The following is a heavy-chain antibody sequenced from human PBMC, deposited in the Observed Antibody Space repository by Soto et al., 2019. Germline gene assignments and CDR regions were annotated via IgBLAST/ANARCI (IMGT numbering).Heavy chain of an antibody. Sequence: EVQLVESGGGLVQPGGSLRLSCAASGFTFSSYWMHWVRQVPEKGLVWVSRIDGYGTNTDYAESVRGRFTISRDSAKSTAFLQMDSLRVEDTAVYHCVRLGFVGEGDFWGQGILVTVSS. CDR2: IDGYGTNT. J-gene: IGHJ4*02. CDR3: VRLGFVGEGDF. V-gene: IGHV3-74*01. CDR1: GFTFSSYW. D-gene: IGHD1-26*01.